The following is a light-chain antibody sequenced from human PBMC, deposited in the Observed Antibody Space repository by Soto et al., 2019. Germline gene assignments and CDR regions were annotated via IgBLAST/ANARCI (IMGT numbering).Light chain of an antibody. CDR1: QSISSW. CDR2: DAS. V-gene: IGKV1-5*01. J-gene: IGKJ4*01. Sequence: GDRVTITCRASQSISSWLAWYQQKPGKAPKLLIYDASSLESGVPSRFSGSGSGTEFTLTISSLQPDDFATYYCQQLNSYPLTFGRGTKVDIK. CDR3: QQLNSYPLT.